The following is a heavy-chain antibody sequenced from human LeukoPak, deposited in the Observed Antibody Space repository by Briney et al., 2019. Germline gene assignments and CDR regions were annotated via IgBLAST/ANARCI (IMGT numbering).Heavy chain of an antibody. CDR1: GFTFSSYS. CDR2: IKHDGSET. J-gene: IGHJ4*02. CDR3: AQTVTSWY. Sequence: GGSLRLSCAASGFTFSSYSMVWVRQAPGKGLEWVANIKHDGSETDYVDSVKGRFIISRDNAKNSLYLQMNSLRAEDTAVYYCAQTVTSWYWGQGTLVTVSS. D-gene: IGHD4-17*01. V-gene: IGHV3-7*03.